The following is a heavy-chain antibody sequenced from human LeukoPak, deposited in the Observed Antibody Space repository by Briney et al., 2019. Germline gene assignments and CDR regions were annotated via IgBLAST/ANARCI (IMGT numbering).Heavy chain of an antibody. D-gene: IGHD3-10*01. CDR2: IRSKAYGGTT. J-gene: IGHJ1*01. Sequence: GGSLRLSCAASGFSFSRYWMSWVRQAPGKGLEWVGFIRSKAYGGTTEYAASVKGRFTISRDDSKSIAYLQVNSLKTEDTAVYYCTGSFGELSFFAHWGQGTLVTVSS. V-gene: IGHV3-49*04. CDR3: TGSFGELSFFAH. CDR1: GFSFSRYW.